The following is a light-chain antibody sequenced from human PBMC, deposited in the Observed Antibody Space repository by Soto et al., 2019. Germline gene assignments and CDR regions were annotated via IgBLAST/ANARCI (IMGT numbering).Light chain of an antibody. CDR1: QSISSW. J-gene: IGKJ1*01. CDR3: LQYSISWT. CDR2: KAS. V-gene: IGKV1-5*03. Sequence: IQMTQSPSTLSASVGDRVTITCRASQSISSWLAWYQQKPGKAPKLLIYKASSLQSGVPSRFSGSGTGSEVTLAISSLQPGDFATYYCLQYSISWTLGQGTNVEIK.